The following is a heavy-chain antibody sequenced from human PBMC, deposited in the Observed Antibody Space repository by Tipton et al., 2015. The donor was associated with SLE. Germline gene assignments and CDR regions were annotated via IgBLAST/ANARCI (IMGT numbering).Heavy chain of an antibody. CDR1: GFTFNTW. D-gene: IGHD1-14*01. CDR3: TRDPTGSRWFDP. V-gene: IGHV3-7*01. Sequence: SLRLSCAASGFTFNTWMSWVRQAPGKGLEWVANIKEDGSERYYVDSVKGRFTISRDNVKNSLYLQMSSLRVEDTGVYYCTRDPTGSRWFDPWGQGTLVTVSS. J-gene: IGHJ5*02. CDR2: IKEDGSER.